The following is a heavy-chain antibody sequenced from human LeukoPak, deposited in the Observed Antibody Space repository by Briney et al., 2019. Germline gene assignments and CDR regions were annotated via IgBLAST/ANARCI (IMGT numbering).Heavy chain of an antibody. CDR3: ARPVGYCSSASCYIRWNVFDI. D-gene: IGHD2-2*02. J-gene: IGHJ3*02. CDR1: GGSISSYC. Sequence: SSETLSLTCTVSGGSISSYCWSWIRQPPGKGLEWIGSIYHSGITYYNPSLKSRVTISGDTSKNQISLKLTSVTAADTAVYYCARPVGYCSSASCYIRWNVFDIWGQGTMVTVSS. V-gene: IGHV4-59*08. CDR2: IYHSGIT.